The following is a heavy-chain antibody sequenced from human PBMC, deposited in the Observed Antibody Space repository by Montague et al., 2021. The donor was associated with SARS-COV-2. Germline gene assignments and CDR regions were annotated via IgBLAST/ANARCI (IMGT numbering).Heavy chain of an antibody. D-gene: IGHD6-6*01. CDR2: MYYTGHT. J-gene: IGHJ4*02. V-gene: IGHV4-61*01. CDR3: ARSRANVPSRPGFDY. Sequence: SETLSLTCTVSGASVASGNFYWSWIRQPPGKGLEWICYMYYTGHTNYNPSLESRVTMPVDPSKNQFSLTLTSVTAADTAVYYCARSRANVPSRPGFDYWGQGALVTVSS. CDR1: GASVASGNFY.